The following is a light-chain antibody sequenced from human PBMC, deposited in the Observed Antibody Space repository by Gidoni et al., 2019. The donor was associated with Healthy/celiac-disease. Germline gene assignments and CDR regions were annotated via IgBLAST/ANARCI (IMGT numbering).Light chain of an antibody. CDR1: QGVRND. J-gene: IGKJ2*01. CDR3: LQHNTYPPYT. V-gene: IGKV1-17*01. CDR2: AAS. Sequence: IQITQAPSSLSASVGDRVTITCRASQGVRNDVSWYQQIPGRAPKRLIYAASTLHSGIPARLSGSGFGTEFTLTISRLQPEDFAIYYCLQHNTYPPYTFGQGTKLEIK.